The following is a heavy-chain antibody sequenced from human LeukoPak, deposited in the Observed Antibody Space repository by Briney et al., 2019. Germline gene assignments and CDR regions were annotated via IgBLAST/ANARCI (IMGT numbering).Heavy chain of an antibody. V-gene: IGHV4-59*08. Sequence: SETLSLTCTVSGGSISSYYWSWIRQPPGKGLEWIGYIYYSGSTNYNPSLKSRVIISVDTSKNQFSLKLSSVTAADTAVYYCASAYDSALNFDYWGQGTLVTVSS. D-gene: IGHD3-3*01. CDR3: ASAYDSALNFDY. CDR1: GGSISSYY. CDR2: IYYSGST. J-gene: IGHJ4*02.